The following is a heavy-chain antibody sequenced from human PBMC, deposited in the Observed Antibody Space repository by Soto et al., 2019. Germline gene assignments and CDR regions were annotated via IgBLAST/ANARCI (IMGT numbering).Heavy chain of an antibody. CDR1: GFTVSSTY. J-gene: IGHJ3*02. Sequence: EVQLVESGGGLVQPGGSLRLSCAASGFTVSSTYMSWVRPAPGKGLEWVSVIYSGGITYYADSVKGRFTISRDNSKNTLYLQMNSLRAEDTAVYYCARDFAFDIWGQGTMVTVSS. CDR3: ARDFAFDI. V-gene: IGHV3-66*01. CDR2: IYSGGIT.